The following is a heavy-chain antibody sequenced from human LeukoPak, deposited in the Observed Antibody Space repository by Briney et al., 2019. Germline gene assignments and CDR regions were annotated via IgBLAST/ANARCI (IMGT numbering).Heavy chain of an antibody. Sequence: PSETLSLTCAVYGGSFSGYYWSWIRQPPGKGLEWIGEINHSGSTNYNPSLKSRVTISVDTSKNQFSLKLSSVTAADTAVYYCARARPYRSAFDIWGQGTMVTVSS. CDR1: GGSFSGYY. V-gene: IGHV4-34*01. J-gene: IGHJ3*02. CDR2: INHSGST. D-gene: IGHD3-16*02. CDR3: ARARPYRSAFDI.